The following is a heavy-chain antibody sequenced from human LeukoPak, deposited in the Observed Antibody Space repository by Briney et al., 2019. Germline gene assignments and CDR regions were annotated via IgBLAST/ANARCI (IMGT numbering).Heavy chain of an antibody. CDR3: AKVASSSWYWGNWFDP. CDR1: GFTFSSYA. J-gene: IGHJ5*02. V-gene: IGHV3-23*01. CDR2: ISGSGGST. D-gene: IGHD6-13*01. Sequence: PGGSLRLSCAASGFTFSSYAMSWVRQAPGKGLEWVSAISGSGGSTYYADSVKGRFTISRDNSKNTLYLQMNSLRAEDTAVYYCAKVASSSWYWGNWFDPWGQGTLVTVSS.